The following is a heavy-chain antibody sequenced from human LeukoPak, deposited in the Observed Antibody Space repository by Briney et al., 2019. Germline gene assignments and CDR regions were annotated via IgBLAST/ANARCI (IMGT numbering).Heavy chain of an antibody. J-gene: IGHJ4*02. D-gene: IGHD3-22*01. Sequence: ASVKVSCKASGYTFTSYYMHWVRQAPGQGLEWMGIINPSGGSTSYAQKFQGRVTMTRDTSTGTVYMELSSLRSEDTAVYYCATEIARKEINYYDSSGSDLPVDYWGQGTLVTVSS. CDR1: GYTFTSYY. V-gene: IGHV1-46*01. CDR2: INPSGGST. CDR3: ATEIARKEINYYDSSGSDLPVDY.